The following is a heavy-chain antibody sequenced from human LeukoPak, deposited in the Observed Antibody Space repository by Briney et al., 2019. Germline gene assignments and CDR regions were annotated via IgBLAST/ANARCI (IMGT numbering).Heavy chain of an antibody. Sequence: GASVKVSCKASGYTFTSYDINWVRQATGQGLEWMGWMNPNSGNTGYAQKFQGRVTITRNTSISTAYMELRSLRSDDTAVYYCARASDYYYYMDVWGKGTTVTVSS. CDR1: GYTFTSYD. V-gene: IGHV1-8*03. CDR3: ARASDYYYYMDV. CDR2: MNPNSGNT. J-gene: IGHJ6*03.